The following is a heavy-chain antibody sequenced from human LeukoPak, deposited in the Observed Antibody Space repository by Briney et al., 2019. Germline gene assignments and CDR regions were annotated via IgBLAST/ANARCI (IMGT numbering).Heavy chain of an antibody. CDR2: ISGSGGST. CDR3: ANFRNYFDWSPVDY. V-gene: IGHV3-23*01. J-gene: IGHJ4*02. D-gene: IGHD3-9*01. Sequence: GGSLRLSCAASGFTFSSYAMSWVRQAPGKGLEWVSAISGSGGSTYYADSVKGRFTISRDNSKNTLYLQMNSLRAEDTAVYYCANFRNYFDWSPVDYWGQGTLVTVSS. CDR1: GFTFSSYA.